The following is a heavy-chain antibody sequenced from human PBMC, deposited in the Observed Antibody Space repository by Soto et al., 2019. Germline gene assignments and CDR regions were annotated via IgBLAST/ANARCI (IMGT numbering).Heavy chain of an antibody. CDR2: IYHSGST. D-gene: IGHD5-12*01. J-gene: IGHJ4*02. Sequence: SETLSLTCAVSGGSISSGGYSWSWIRQPPGKGLEWIGYIYHSGSTYYNPSLKSRVTISVDRSKNQFSLKLSSVTAADTAVYYCARGGSGYHFDYWGQGTLVTVSS. CDR1: GGSISSGGYS. V-gene: IGHV4-30-2*01. CDR3: ARGGSGYHFDY.